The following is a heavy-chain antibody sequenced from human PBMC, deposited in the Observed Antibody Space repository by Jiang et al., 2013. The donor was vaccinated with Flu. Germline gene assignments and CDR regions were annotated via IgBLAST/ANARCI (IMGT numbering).Heavy chain of an antibody. V-gene: IGHV3-30*18. J-gene: IGHJ4*02. CDR3: AKGQTVAGEFDS. Sequence: VQLVESGGGVVQPGKSLRLSCEASGLIFSIYSTHWVRHTPDKGLEWVASISYDGSNQDYADSVKGRFTIARDNSENTVDLHMTSLRPEDTAVYYCAKGQTVAGEFDSWGQGALVTVSS. CDR2: ISYDGSNQ. D-gene: IGHD6-19*01. CDR1: GLIFSIYS.